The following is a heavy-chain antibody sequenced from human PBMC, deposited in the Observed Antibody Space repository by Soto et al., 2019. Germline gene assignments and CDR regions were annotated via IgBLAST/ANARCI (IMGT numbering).Heavy chain of an antibody. J-gene: IGHJ6*03. D-gene: IGHD3-10*01. CDR1: GGSISSYY. Sequence: SETLSLTCTVSGGSISSYYWSWIRQPPGKGLEWIGYIYYSGSTNYNPSLKSRVTISVDTSKNQFSLKLSSVTAADTAVYYCARGARSGSYGGNYYYMDVWGKGTTVTVSS. CDR3: ARGARSGSYGGNYYYMDV. CDR2: IYYSGST. V-gene: IGHV4-59*01.